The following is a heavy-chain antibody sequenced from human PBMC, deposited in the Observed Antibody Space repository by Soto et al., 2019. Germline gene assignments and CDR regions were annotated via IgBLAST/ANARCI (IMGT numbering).Heavy chain of an antibody. CDR3: ARDLYGGAGHAPIGD. J-gene: IGHJ4*02. D-gene: IGHD5-12*01. CDR2: IIPIFGTA. CDR1: GGTFSSYA. Sequence: QVQLVQSGAEVKKPGSSVKVSCKASGGTFSSYAISWVRQAPGQELEWMGGIIPIFGTANYAQKFQGRVTITADESTSTAYMELSSLRSEDTAVYYCARDLYGGAGHAPIGDCGQGTLVTVSS. V-gene: IGHV1-69*01.